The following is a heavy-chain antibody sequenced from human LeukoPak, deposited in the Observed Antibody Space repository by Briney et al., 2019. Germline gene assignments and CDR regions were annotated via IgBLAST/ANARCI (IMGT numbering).Heavy chain of an antibody. Sequence: GGSLRLSCVASGFDFNTYEMKWVRQAPGKGLEWVSHITSSGTSMVYADSVKGRFTISRDNAKNSLYLQLRSLRVEDTAVYYCARDHNYTHSNGIVGDHWGQGTLVTVSS. CDR1: GFDFNTYE. V-gene: IGHV3-48*03. D-gene: IGHD3-22*01. J-gene: IGHJ4*02. CDR2: ITSSGTSM. CDR3: ARDHNYTHSNGIVGDH.